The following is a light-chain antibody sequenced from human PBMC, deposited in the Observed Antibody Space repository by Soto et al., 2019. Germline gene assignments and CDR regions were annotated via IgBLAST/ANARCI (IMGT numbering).Light chain of an antibody. CDR1: QSISSW. Sequence: DIQMTQSPSTLSASVGDRVTITCRASQSISSWLAWYQQKPGKAPKLLIYDASSLESGVPSRFSGSGAGTEFTLTICSLQTDDFATYYCQQYNSYSHTFGQGTKLEIK. V-gene: IGKV1-5*01. J-gene: IGKJ2*01. CDR3: QQYNSYSHT. CDR2: DAS.